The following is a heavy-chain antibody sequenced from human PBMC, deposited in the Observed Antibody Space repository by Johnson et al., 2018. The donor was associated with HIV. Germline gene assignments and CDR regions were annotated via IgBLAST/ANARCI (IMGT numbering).Heavy chain of an antibody. CDR3: AKTISGFYLYDAFDI. CDR1: GFTFSSYA. D-gene: IGHD5-12*01. Sequence: QVQLVESGGGLVQPGRSLRLSCAASGFTFSSYAMHWVRQAPGKGLEWVAVISYDGGSTSYADSLKGRFIISRDNSKNTLYLQMNRLRAEDTATYYCAKTISGFYLYDAFDIWGQGTMVTVSS. CDR2: ISYDGGST. J-gene: IGHJ3*02. V-gene: IGHV3-30*04.